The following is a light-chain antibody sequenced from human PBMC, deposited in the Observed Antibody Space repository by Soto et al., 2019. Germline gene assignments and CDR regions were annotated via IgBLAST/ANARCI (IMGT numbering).Light chain of an antibody. CDR2: DAS. CDR3: QQYGDWPGA. Sequence: EIVMTQSPPTLSVSPVERATLSGRASQSVGSKLAWYQQRPGQAPRLLIYDASNRATGIPARFSGSGSGTEFSLTISSLQSEDFAVYSCQQYGDWPGAFGGGTKVDIK. V-gene: IGKV3D-15*01. CDR1: QSVGSK. J-gene: IGKJ4*01.